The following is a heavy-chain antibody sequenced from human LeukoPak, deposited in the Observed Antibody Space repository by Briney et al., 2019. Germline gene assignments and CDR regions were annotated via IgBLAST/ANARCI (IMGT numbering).Heavy chain of an antibody. CDR2: IYYSGSA. J-gene: IGHJ2*01. CDR3: ARAILTPSGYVWYFDL. D-gene: IGHD3-3*01. Sequence: PPETLSLTCTVSGGSISSGAYYWSWIRQHPGKGLEWIGYIYYSGSAYYNPSLRSRATISVDTSENQFSLNLNSVTAADTAVYYCARAILTPSGYVWYFDLWGRGTLVTVSS. V-gene: IGHV4-31*03. CDR1: GGSISSGAYY.